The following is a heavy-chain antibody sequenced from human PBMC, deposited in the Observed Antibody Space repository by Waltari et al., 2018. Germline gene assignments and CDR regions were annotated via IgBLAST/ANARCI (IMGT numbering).Heavy chain of an antibody. CDR3: ARGNSITIPSFDWFDP. Sequence: QVQLVQSGAEVKKPGSSVKVSCKVSGYTLTELSMHWVRQAPGKGLEWMGGFDPEDGETIYAQKFQGRVTMTEDKSTSTAYMELSSLRSEDTAVYYCARGNSITIPSFDWFDPWGQGTLVTVSS. CDR1: GYTLTELS. V-gene: IGHV1-24*01. CDR2: FDPEDGET. D-gene: IGHD3-3*01. J-gene: IGHJ5*02.